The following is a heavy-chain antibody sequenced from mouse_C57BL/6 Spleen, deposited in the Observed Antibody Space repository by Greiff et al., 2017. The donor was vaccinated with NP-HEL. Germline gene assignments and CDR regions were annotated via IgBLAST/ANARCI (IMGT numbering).Heavy chain of an antibody. CDR1: GYTFTSYW. V-gene: IGHV1-53*01. D-gene: IGHD1-1*01. J-gene: IGHJ4*01. Sequence: QVQLQQPGTELVKPGASVKLSCKASGYTFTSYWMHWVKQRPGQGLEWIGNINPSNGGTNYNEKFKSKATLTVDKSSSTAYMQLSSLTSEDSAVYYCARSGGSSRGLYAMDYWGQGTSVTVSS. CDR2: INPSNGGT. CDR3: ARSGGSSRGLYAMDY.